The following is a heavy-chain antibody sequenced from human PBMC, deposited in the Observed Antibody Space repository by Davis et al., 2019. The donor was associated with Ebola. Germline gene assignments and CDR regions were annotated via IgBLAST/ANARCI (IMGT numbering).Heavy chain of an antibody. CDR1: GYTFTSYG. CDR2: ISAYNGNT. CDR3: AGDLGVWGSYRYFGK. J-gene: IGHJ4*02. D-gene: IGHD3-16*02. Sequence: AASVKVSCKASGYTFTSYGISWVRQAPGQGLEWMGWISAYNGNTNYAQKLQGRVTMTTDTSTSTAYMGLRSLRSDDTAVYYWAGDLGVWGSYRYFGKWGQGTLVTVSS. V-gene: IGHV1-18*01.